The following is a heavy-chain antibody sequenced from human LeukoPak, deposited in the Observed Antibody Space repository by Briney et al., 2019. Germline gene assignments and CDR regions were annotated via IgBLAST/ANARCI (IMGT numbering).Heavy chain of an antibody. CDR2: IDHSGST. Sequence: KSSETLSLTCAVYGGSFSGHYWSCIRQPPGKGLEWIGEIDHSGSTNYNPSLKNRVTISLDTSKNQFSLNLTSVTAADTAVYYCHMVRGGGYFDYWGQGTLVTVSS. CDR1: GGSFSGHY. J-gene: IGHJ4*02. D-gene: IGHD3-10*01. CDR3: HMVRGGGYFDY. V-gene: IGHV4-34*01.